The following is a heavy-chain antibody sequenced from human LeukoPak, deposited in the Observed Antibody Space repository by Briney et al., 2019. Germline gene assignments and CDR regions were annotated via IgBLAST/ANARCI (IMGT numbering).Heavy chain of an antibody. CDR2: ISTSGST. D-gene: IGHD3-16*01. V-gene: IGHV4-4*07. CDR1: GGSISIYY. Sequence: SETLSLTCTFSGGSISIYYWSGIRQPAGKGREGMGRISTSGSTNYNPSLTSRVTMSVDTSKNQFSMKMSSVTAADTAVYYCARDLIISDYYYGMDVWGQGTTVTVSS. J-gene: IGHJ6*02. CDR3: ARDLIISDYYYGMDV.